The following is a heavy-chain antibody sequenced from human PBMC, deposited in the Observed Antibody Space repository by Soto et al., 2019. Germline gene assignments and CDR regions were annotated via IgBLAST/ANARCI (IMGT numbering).Heavy chain of an antibody. CDR1: GGTFSSYA. V-gene: IGHV1-69*10. CDR2: IIPILGIA. CDR3: ARSVAVEILTGPFDY. J-gene: IGHJ4*02. D-gene: IGHD3-9*01. Sequence: ASVKVSCKASGGTFSSYAISWVRQAPGQGLEWMGGIIPILGIANYAQKFQGRVTITDDKSTSTAYMELSSLRAEDTAVYYCARSVAVEILTGPFDYWGQGTLVTVSS.